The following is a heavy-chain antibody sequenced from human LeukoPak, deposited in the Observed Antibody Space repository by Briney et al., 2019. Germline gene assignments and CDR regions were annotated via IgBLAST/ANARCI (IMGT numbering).Heavy chain of an antibody. Sequence: ASVKVSCKASGYTFTSYGISWVRQAPGQGLEWMGWISAYNGNTNYAQKLQGRVTMTTDTSTSTAYMELSRLRSDDTAVYYCARGSIVVVVAALYNWFDPWGQGTLVTVSS. CDR2: ISAYNGNT. CDR3: ARGSIVVVVAALYNWFDP. CDR1: GYTFTSYG. V-gene: IGHV1-18*01. J-gene: IGHJ5*02. D-gene: IGHD2-15*01.